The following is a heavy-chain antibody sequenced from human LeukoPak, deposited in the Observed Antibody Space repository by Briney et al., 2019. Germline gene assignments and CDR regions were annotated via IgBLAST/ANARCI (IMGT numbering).Heavy chain of an antibody. CDR3: ARERWVISYYMDV. CDR2: INPNSGGT. CDR1: GYTFTGCY. J-gene: IGHJ6*03. D-gene: IGHD2-21*01. V-gene: IGHV1-2*02. Sequence: ASGKVSLNGSGYTFTGCYMHWVWQGPGQGLGRVGGINPNSGGTNYAQKFQGRVTMTRDTSISTAYMELRSLRSDDTAVYYCARERWVISYYMDVWGKGTTVTVSS.